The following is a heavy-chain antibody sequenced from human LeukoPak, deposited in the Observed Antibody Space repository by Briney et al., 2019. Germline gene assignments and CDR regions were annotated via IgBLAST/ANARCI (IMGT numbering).Heavy chain of an antibody. CDR3: ARVGYGSTFYFDY. J-gene: IGHJ4*02. D-gene: IGHD3-10*01. Sequence: GGSLRLSCAASGFTFSSYSMNWVRQAPGKGLEWVSSISSSSSYIYYADSVKGRFTISRDNAKNSLYPQMNSLRAENTAVYYCARVGYGSTFYFDYWGQGTLVTVSS. CDR1: GFTFSSYS. V-gene: IGHV3-21*01. CDR2: ISSSSSYI.